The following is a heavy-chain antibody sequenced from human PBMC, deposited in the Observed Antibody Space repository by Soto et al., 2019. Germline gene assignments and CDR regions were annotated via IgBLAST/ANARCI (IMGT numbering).Heavy chain of an antibody. D-gene: IGHD2-8*01. V-gene: IGHV3-74*01. J-gene: IGHJ4*02. Sequence: GGSLRPSCAASGLTFSSYWMHWVRQAPGKGLVWVSRVNADGSSTTYADSVQGRFTVSRDNAKNTLFLQMNSLRAEDTAVYYCARGEHCSNGICYIRPHFFDSWGQGTLVTVSS. CDR3: ARGEHCSNGICYIRPHFFDS. CDR1: GLTFSSYW. CDR2: VNADGSST.